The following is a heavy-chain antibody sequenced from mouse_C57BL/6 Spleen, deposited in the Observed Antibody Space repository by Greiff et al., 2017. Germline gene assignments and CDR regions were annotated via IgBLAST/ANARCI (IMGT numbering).Heavy chain of an antibody. CDR2: IYPSDSET. D-gene: IGHD1-1*01. CDR1: GYTFTSYW. J-gene: IGHJ3*01. CDR3: ARYYYGSSPFAY. Sequence: VQLQQPGAELVRPGSSVKLSCKASGYTFTSYWMEWVKQRPGQGLEWIGNIYPSDSETHYNQKFKDKATLTVDKSSSTAYMQLSSLTSEDSAVYYCARYYYGSSPFAYWGQGTLVTVSA. V-gene: IGHV1-61*01.